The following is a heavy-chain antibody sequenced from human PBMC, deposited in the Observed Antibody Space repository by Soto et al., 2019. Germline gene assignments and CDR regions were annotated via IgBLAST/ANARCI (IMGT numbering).Heavy chain of an antibody. CDR1: GGSLSNYG. CDR3: ARGDATKIVVTTYYAMDV. V-gene: IGHV1-69*13. CDR2: IIPVFGTA. D-gene: IGHD3-9*01. J-gene: IGHJ6*02. Sequence: ASVKVSCKASGGSLSNYGISWARQAPRQGLEWMGGIIPVFGTANYAQKFQGRVTITADESTSIVYMDVTSLRSEDTAVYYCARGDATKIVVTTYYAMDVWGQGTTVTVS.